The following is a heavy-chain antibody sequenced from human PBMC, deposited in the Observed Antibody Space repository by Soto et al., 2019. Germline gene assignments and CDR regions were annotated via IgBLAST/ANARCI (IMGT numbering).Heavy chain of an antibody. CDR3: ASHYDMWSGYLSPVDY. D-gene: IGHD3-3*01. CDR1: GYTFSAYY. V-gene: IGHV3-11*01. J-gene: IGHJ4*02. Sequence: QVQLVESGGDLVKRGGSLRLSCAASGYTFSAYYTSWIPQAPGKGLEWISYIDTSSTKIYYADSVKGRFTISRDNAKNSLYLEMNSLRDEDTAVYYCASHYDMWSGYLSPVDYWGQGTLVTVSS. CDR2: IDTSSTKI.